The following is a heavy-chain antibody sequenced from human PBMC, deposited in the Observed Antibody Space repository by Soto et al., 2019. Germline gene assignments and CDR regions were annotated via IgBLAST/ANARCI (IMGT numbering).Heavy chain of an antibody. D-gene: IGHD3-16*01. CDR2: IGGVTNYI. CDR3: VREVDLTAHRPQYYRGLDI. J-gene: IGHJ6*02. Sequence: EVQLVESGGGLVQPGGSLRLSCETSGFTFITYIMHWVRQAPGKGLERVASIGGVTNYINYADSVKGRFNISRDNAVKSLYLQMDSLRVEDMGVYYCVREVDLTAHRPQYYRGLDIWGQGTTVTVSS. V-gene: IGHV3-21*01. CDR1: GFTFITYI.